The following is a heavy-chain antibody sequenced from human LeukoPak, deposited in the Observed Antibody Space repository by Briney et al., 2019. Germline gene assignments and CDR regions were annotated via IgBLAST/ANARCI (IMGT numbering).Heavy chain of an antibody. D-gene: IGHD3-10*01. J-gene: IGHJ4*02. CDR2: INPHGGGT. CDR3: ASTFGGSGSYDFDY. V-gene: IGHV1-2*02. Sequence: ASVKVSCKASEYTRTGYYLHWVRQAPGRGLEWVGWINPHGGGTDYAQTFQGRVTLTRDTSITTAYMELSRLTADDTAVYYCASTFGGSGSYDFDYWGQGTLVTVSS. CDR1: EYTRTGYY.